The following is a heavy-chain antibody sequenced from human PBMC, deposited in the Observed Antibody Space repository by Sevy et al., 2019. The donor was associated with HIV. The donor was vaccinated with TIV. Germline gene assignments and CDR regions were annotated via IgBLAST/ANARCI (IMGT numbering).Heavy chain of an antibody. CDR3: ANFGRLLIINGDAFDV. V-gene: IGHV4-38-2*02. CDR1: GYSISSGYL. Sequence: SETLSLTCTVSGYSISSGYLWGWIRQPPGKGLEWIECVDHTGNTYYNPSLKSRVTTSVDTSKNQFSLRLSSVTAADTAVYYCANFGRLLIINGDAFDVWGQGTMVTVSS. J-gene: IGHJ3*01. CDR2: VDHTGNT. D-gene: IGHD3-9*01.